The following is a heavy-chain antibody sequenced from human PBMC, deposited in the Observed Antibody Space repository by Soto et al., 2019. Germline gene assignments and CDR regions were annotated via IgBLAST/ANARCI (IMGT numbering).Heavy chain of an antibody. D-gene: IGHD1-26*01. CDR1: GFTFSSYG. CDR3: AKDGRVGATNYYYYGMDV. V-gene: IGHV3-30*18. J-gene: IGHJ6*02. CDR2: ISYDGSNK. Sequence: QVQQVESGGGVVQPGRSLRLSCAASGFTFSSYGMHWVRQAPGKGLEWVAVISYDGSNKYYADSVKGRFTISRDNSKNTLYLQMNSLRAEDTAVYYCAKDGRVGATNYYYYGMDVWGQGTTVTVSS.